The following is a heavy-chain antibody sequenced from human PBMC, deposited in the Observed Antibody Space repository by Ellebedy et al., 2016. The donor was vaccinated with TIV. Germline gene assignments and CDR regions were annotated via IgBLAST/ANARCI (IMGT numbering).Heavy chain of an antibody. CDR2: FDPEDGET. CDR1: GYTLTELS. CDR3: ATDTLGDYVRNDAFDI. Sequence: ASVKVSXKVSGYTLTELSMHWVRQAPGKGLEWMGGFDPEDGETIYAQKFQGRVTMTEDTSTDTAYMELSSLRSEDTAVYYCATDTLGDYVRNDAFDIWGQGTMVTVSS. J-gene: IGHJ3*02. D-gene: IGHD4-17*01. V-gene: IGHV1-24*01.